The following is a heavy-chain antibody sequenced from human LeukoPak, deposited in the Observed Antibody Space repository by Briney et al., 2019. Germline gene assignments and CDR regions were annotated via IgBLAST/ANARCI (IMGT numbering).Heavy chain of an antibody. Sequence: GGSLRLSCAASGFTFSTYSMDWVRQTPGKGLEWISYISHDGSTAYYANSVKGRFTISRDNAKNSLYLQMNSLRAEDTAVYYCARTPGYCSGGNCYRYFQNWGQGTLVTVSS. J-gene: IGHJ1*01. D-gene: IGHD2-15*01. V-gene: IGHV3-48*01. CDR2: ISHDGSTA. CDR3: ARTPGYCSGGNCYRYFQN. CDR1: GFTFSTYS.